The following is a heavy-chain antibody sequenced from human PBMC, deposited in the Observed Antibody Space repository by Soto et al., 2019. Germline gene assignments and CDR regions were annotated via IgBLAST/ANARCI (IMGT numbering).Heavy chain of an antibody. CDR1: GFTFSSYS. V-gene: IGHV3-48*02. CDR3: ARGPPTYYDILTGYYNVIS. J-gene: IGHJ5*02. CDR2: ISSSSSTI. Sequence: GGSLRLSCAASGFTFSSYSMNWVRQAPGKGLEWVSYISSSSSTIYYADSVKGRFTISRDNAKNSLYLQMNSLRDEDTAVYYCARGPPTYYDILTGYYNVISWGQGTLVTVSS. D-gene: IGHD3-9*01.